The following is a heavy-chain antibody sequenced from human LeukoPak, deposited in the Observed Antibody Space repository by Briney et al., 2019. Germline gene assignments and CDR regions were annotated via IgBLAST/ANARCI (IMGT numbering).Heavy chain of an antibody. CDR3: AREAGGWLRSQPIDY. CDR1: GFTFSNYG. V-gene: IGHV3-7*01. D-gene: IGHD5-12*01. Sequence: GGSLGLSCAASGFTFSNYGLSWVRQAPGKGLEWVANIKQDGSEKYYVDSVKGRFTISRDNAKNSLYLQMNSLRAEDTAVYYCAREAGGWLRSQPIDYWGQGTLVTVSS. J-gene: IGHJ4*02. CDR2: IKQDGSEK.